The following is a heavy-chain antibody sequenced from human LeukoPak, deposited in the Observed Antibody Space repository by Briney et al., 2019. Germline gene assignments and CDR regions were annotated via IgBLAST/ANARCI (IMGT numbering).Heavy chain of an antibody. D-gene: IGHD3-22*01. J-gene: IGHJ4*02. V-gene: IGHV1-24*01. Sequence: GASVKVSCKVSGYTLTELSMHWVRQAPGKGLEWMGGFDPEDGETIYAQKFQGRVTMTEDTSTDTAYMELSSLRSEDTAVYYCATPPAYPVTMIVGPVEYYFDYWGQGTLVTASS. CDR2: FDPEDGET. CDR3: ATPPAYPVTMIVGPVEYYFDY. CDR1: GYTLTELS.